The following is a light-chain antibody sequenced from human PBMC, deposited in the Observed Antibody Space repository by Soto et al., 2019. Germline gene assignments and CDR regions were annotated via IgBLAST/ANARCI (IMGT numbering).Light chain of an antibody. CDR2: GAS. V-gene: IGKV3-15*01. Sequence: EIVMTQSPGTLSVSPGERATLSCRASQNVASKLAWYQQKRGQAPRLLIYGASTRATGIPDRFSGSGSGTEFTLIISSLQSEDFAVYYCQQYINWPTLLGQGTRLEIK. J-gene: IGKJ5*01. CDR1: QNVASK. CDR3: QQYINWPTL.